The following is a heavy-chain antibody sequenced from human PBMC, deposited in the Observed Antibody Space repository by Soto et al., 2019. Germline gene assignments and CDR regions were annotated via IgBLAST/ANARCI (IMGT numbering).Heavy chain of an antibody. CDR3: TSHGVVVPAEDSFDI. J-gene: IGHJ3*02. CDR1: GFTFSNAL. CDR2: IKSKTEGGTT. D-gene: IGHD2-2*01. V-gene: IGHV3-15*01. Sequence: GGSLRLSCAASGFTFSNALMSWVRQAPGKGLEWLGRIKSKTEGGTTDYAAPVKGRFTISRDDSKNTLYLQMSSLKAEDTAVYYCTSHGVVVPAEDSFDIWGQGTMVTVSS.